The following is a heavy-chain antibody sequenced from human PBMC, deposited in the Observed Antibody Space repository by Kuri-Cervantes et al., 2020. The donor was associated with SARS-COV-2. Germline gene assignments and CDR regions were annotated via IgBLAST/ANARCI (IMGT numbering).Heavy chain of an antibody. CDR1: GFTFSSCW. CDR3: AREPQGYSGYDYFDY. V-gene: IGHV3-7*01. CDR2: IKQDGSEK. Sequence: LSLTCAASGFTFSSCWMSWVRQAPGKGLEWVANIKQDGSEKYYVDSVKGRFTISRDNAKDSLYLQMNSLRAEDTAVYYCAREPQGYSGYDYFDYWGQGTLVTVSS. J-gene: IGHJ4*02. D-gene: IGHD5-12*01.